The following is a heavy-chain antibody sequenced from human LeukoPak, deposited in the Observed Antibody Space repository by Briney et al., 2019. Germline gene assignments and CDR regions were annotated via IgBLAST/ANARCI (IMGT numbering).Heavy chain of an antibody. CDR1: GFTFNSYA. Sequence: PGRSLRLSFAASGFTFNSYAMSGVRRSPGKGLKWFSCIHGSAGVTYYTDSLKGRLTICRANPKSTLFLQMNSLLAMETAVYYWAKGTGDSSWNWFDPWRPGNLVTVSS. D-gene: IGHD2-21*01. CDR3: AKGTGDSSWNWFDP. CDR2: IHGSAGVT. J-gene: IGHJ5*02. V-gene: IGHV3-23*01.